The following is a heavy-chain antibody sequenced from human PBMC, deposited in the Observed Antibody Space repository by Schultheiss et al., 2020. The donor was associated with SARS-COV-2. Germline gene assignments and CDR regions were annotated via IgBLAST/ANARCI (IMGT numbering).Heavy chain of an antibody. J-gene: IGHJ4*02. Sequence: SVKVSCKASGYTFTSYGISWVRQAPGQGLEWMGGIIPIFGTANYAQKFQGRVTITADESTSTAYMELSSLRSEDTAVYYCARDPGYCSGGSCYNFDYWGQGTLVTVSS. CDR3: ARDPGYCSGGSCYNFDY. CDR1: GYTFTSYG. CDR2: IIPIFGTA. V-gene: IGHV1-69*13. D-gene: IGHD2-15*01.